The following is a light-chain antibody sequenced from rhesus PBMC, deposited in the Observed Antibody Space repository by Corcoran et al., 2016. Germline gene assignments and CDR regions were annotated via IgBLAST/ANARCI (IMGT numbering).Light chain of an antibody. CDR3: CSYSPPTGYL. V-gene: IGLV2S7*01. Sequence: QAAPTQPPSVSGSLGQSVTISCTGTSSDVGAYNYVSWYQHLPGKAPKFIIYGVTNRPSGVSDRFSGSRSGNTASLTISGLQAEDEGDYYCCSYSPPTGYLFGTGTRLTVL. CDR2: GVT. CDR1: SSDVGAYNY. J-gene: IGLJ1*01.